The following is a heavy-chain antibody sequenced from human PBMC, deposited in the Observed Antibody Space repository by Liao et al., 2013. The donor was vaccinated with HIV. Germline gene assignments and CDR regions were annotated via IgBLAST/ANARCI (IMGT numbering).Heavy chain of an antibody. D-gene: IGHD3-22*01. CDR3: AREEPYYYDSSGYYPFDY. CDR2: IYTSGST. Sequence: QVQLQESGPGLVKPSQTLSLTCTVSGGSISSGSYYWSWIRQPAGKGLEWIGRIYTSGSTNYNPSLKSRVTISIDTSKNHFSLKLSSVTAADTAVYYCAREEPYYYDSSGYYPFDYWGQGTLATVSS. CDR1: GGSISSGSYY. J-gene: IGHJ4*02. V-gene: IGHV4-61*02.